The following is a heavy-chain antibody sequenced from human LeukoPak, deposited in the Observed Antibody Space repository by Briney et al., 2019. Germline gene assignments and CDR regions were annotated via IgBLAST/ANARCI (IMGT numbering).Heavy chain of an antibody. CDR1: GFTFSNYA. J-gene: IGHJ4*02. V-gene: IGHV3-23*01. D-gene: IGHD2-21*01. Sequence: PGGSLRLSCAASGFTFSNYAMSWVRQAPGKGLEWVSGTSGGGGSTFYADSVKGRFTISRDYSKDTLFLQMNSLRPEDTAVYYCAKDKKANCGGDCYARHWGQGTLVTVSS. CDR3: AKDKKANCGGDCYARH. CDR2: TSGGGGST.